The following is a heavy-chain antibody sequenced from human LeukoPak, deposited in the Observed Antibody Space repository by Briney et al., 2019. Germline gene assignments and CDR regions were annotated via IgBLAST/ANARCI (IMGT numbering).Heavy chain of an antibody. J-gene: IGHJ4*02. CDR3: ARCVMVYSGYDLDY. V-gene: IGHV3-21*01. CDR1: GFTFSSYS. Sequence: PGGSLRLSCAASGFTFSSYSMNWVRQAPGKGLEWVSLISSSSSYIYYADSVKGRFTISRDNAKNPLYLQINSLRVEDTAVYYCARCVMVYSGYDLDYWGQGTLVTVSS. D-gene: IGHD5-12*01. CDR2: ISSSSSYI.